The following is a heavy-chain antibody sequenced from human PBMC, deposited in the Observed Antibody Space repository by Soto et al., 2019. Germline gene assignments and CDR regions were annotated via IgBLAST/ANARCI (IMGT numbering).Heavy chain of an antibody. V-gene: IGHV3-33*05. Sequence: QVQLVESGGGVVQPGRSLRLSCAASGFTFSNYGMHWVRQAPGKGLEWLAVILNDGSDQNYGDSVKGRFTISRDNSKNTLYLQINSLRVEDTAVYYCARDDDRPDNGLDMWGQGTKFTVSS. D-gene: IGHD2-8*01. CDR3: ARDDDRPDNGLDM. J-gene: IGHJ3*02. CDR1: GFTFSNYG. CDR2: ILNDGSDQ.